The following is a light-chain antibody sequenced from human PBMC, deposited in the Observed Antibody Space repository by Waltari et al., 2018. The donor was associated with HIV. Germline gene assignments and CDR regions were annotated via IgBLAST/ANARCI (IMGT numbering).Light chain of an antibody. J-gene: IGLJ3*02. CDR3: QSYDSSLSGWV. CDR2: GST. V-gene: IGLV1-40*01. Sequence: QSVLTQPPSVSGAPGQRVTISCSGSSSNLGAGYDIHWYQQLPGTAPRLLIYGSTHRHSGVPDRFCCPKSGTSASLAISGLQTEDEAGYYCQSYDSSLSGWVFGGGTKPTVV. CDR1: SSNLGAGYD.